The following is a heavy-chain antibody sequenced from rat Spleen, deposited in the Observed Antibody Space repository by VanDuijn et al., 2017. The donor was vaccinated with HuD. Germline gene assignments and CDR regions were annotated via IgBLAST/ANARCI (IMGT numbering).Heavy chain of an antibody. CDR1: GFTFSDYN. CDR3: ARLGGLRNWFAY. D-gene: IGHD4-3*01. J-gene: IGHJ3*01. Sequence: EVQLVESGGGLVQPGRSLKLSCVASGFTFSDYNMAWVRQAPKKGLEWVATIIYDGTRAFYRDSVQGRFTISRDDEESTLYLQMDSLRSEDTATYFCARLGGLRNWFAYWGQGTLVTVSS. V-gene: IGHV5S10*01. CDR2: IIYDGTRA.